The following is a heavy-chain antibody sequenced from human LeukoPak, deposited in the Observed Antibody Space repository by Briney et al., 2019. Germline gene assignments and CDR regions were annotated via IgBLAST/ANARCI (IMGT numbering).Heavy chain of an antibody. Sequence: GGSLRLSCAASGFTFSSYSMNWVRQAPGKGLEWVSFIGSSSTYIYYADSVKGRFTISRDNARNSLYLQMNSLRAEDTAVYYCARTSARDYDFWSGYTNWLDPWGQGTLVTVSS. CDR1: GFTFSSYS. CDR3: ARTSARDYDFWSGYTNWLDP. D-gene: IGHD3-3*01. CDR2: IGSSSTYI. J-gene: IGHJ5*02. V-gene: IGHV3-21*01.